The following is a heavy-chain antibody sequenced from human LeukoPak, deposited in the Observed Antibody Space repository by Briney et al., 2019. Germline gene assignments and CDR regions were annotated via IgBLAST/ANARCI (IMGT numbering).Heavy chain of an antibody. CDR3: ARDAPTYDFWSGSNPNVDY. D-gene: IGHD3-3*01. CDR2: ISAYNGNT. V-gene: IGHV1-18*01. Sequence: ASVKVSCKASGYTFTSYGISWVRQAPGQGLEWMGWISAYNGNTNYAQKLQGRVTMTTDTSTSTAYMELRSLRSDDTAVYYCARDAPTYDFWSGSNPNVDYWGQGTLVTVSS. J-gene: IGHJ4*02. CDR1: GYTFTSYG.